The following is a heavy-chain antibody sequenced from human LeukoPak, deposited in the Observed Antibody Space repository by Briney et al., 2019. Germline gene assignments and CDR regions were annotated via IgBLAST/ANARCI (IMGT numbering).Heavy chain of an antibody. CDR1: GFTFSSYA. CDR3: AKEGIDGSGYDLDY. V-gene: IGHV3-23*01. CDR2: ISDSGDST. Sequence: GGSLRLSCVASGFTFSSYAMNWVRQAPGKGLDWVSGISDSGDSTYYADSVKGRFTISRDISKNTLYLQMTSPRAEDTAVYYCAKEGIDGSGYDLDYWGQGTRVTVSS. D-gene: IGHD5-12*01. J-gene: IGHJ4*02.